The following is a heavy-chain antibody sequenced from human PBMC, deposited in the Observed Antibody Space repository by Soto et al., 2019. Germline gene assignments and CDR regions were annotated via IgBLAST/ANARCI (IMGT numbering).Heavy chain of an antibody. CDR3: ARSYGSGTSFDY. CDR1: GGSISSYY. CDR2: IYYSGST. J-gene: IGHJ4*02. V-gene: IGHV4-59*01. Sequence: SETLSLTCTVSGGSISSYYLSWIRQPPGKGLEWIGYIYYSGSTNYNPSLKSRVTISVDTSKNQFSLKLSSVTAADTAVYYCARSYGSGTSFDYWGQGTLVTVSS. D-gene: IGHD3-10*01.